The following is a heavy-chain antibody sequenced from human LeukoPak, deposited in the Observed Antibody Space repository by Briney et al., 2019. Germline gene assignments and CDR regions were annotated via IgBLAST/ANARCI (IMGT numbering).Heavy chain of an antibody. CDR3: ARDGQDYGDYDYYYGMDV. J-gene: IGHJ6*04. D-gene: IGHD4-17*01. CDR2: IYYSGST. CDR1: DGSVSSGSYY. Sequence: SETLSLTCTVSDGSVSSGSYYWSWIRQPPGKGLEWIGYIYYSGSTNYNPSLKSRVTISIDTSKNQFSLKLTSVTAADTAVYYCARDGQDYGDYDYYYGMDVWGKGTTVTVSS. V-gene: IGHV4-61*01.